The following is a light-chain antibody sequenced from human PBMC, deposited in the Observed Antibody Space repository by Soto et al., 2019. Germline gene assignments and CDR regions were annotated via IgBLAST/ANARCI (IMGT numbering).Light chain of an antibody. CDR3: QHYTTYPWT. CDR2: KAS. CDR1: QSINTW. Sequence: DIRMTQSPSTLSASVGDRVTIPCRASQSINTWLAWYQQKPGKAPKLLIYKASILQTGVPSRFSGRGSRTEFPLTISSLQPDDFATYYCQHYTTYPWTFGQGTKVEMK. J-gene: IGKJ1*01. V-gene: IGKV1-5*03.